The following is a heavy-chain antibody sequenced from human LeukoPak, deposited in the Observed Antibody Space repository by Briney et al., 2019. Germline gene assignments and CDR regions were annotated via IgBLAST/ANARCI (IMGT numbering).Heavy chain of an antibody. D-gene: IGHD3-3*01. J-gene: IGHJ4*02. V-gene: IGHV4-61*08. CDR2: IYYSGST. CDR3: ARSDFWSGYFLDY. Sequence: SETLSLTCTVSGGSISNGDHYWSWIRQHPGKGLEWIGHIYYSGSTNYNPSLKSRVTISVDTSKNQFSLKLSSVTAADTAVYYCARSDFWSGYFLDYWGQGTLVTVSS. CDR1: GGSISNGDHY.